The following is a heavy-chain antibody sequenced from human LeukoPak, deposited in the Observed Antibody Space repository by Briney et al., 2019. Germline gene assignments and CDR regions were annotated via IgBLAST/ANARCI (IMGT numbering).Heavy chain of an antibody. Sequence: GGSLRLSCAASGFTFSDAWMSWVRQAPGMGLEWVGRIKSKADGGTTDYAAPVKGRFTIPRDDSKTTLYLQINSLKTEDTAVYYCTADMPTSSRASDYWGQGTLVTVSS. CDR2: IKSKADGGTT. J-gene: IGHJ4*02. CDR3: TADMPTSSRASDY. V-gene: IGHV3-15*01. D-gene: IGHD1-26*01. CDR1: GFTFSDAW.